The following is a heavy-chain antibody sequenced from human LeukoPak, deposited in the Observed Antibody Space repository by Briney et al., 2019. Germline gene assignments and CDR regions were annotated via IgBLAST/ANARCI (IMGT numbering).Heavy chain of an antibody. Sequence: SETLSLTCTVSGGSISSYYWSWIRQSPGKGLEWIGYIYYSGSTNYNPSLKSRVTISVDTSKNQSSLKLSSVTAADTAVYYCARGVLYYYDSSGYPSTGYYYMDVWGKGTTVTVSS. CDR2: IYYSGST. D-gene: IGHD3-22*01. CDR3: ARGVLYYYDSSGYPSTGYYYMDV. J-gene: IGHJ6*03. CDR1: GGSISSYY. V-gene: IGHV4-59*01.